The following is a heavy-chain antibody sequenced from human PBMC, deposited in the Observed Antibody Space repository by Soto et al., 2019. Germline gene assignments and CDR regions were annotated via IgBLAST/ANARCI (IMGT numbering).Heavy chain of an antibody. Sequence: PGGSLRLSCAASGFTFSSYGMHWVRQAPGKGLEWVAVIWYDGSNKYYADSVKGRFTISRDNSKNTLYLQMNSLRAEDTAVYYCARAQGSDAFDIWGQGTMFTVSS. J-gene: IGHJ3*02. CDR1: GFTFSSYG. CDR2: IWYDGSNK. D-gene: IGHD2-15*01. CDR3: ARAQGSDAFDI. V-gene: IGHV3-33*01.